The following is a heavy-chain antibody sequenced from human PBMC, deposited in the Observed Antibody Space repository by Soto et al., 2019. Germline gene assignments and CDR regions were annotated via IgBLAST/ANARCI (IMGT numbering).Heavy chain of an antibody. V-gene: IGHV1-69*12. D-gene: IGHD6-19*01. CDR2: IIPIFGTA. J-gene: IGHJ4*02. CDR1: GGTFSSYA. CDR3: ARDVPGYSSGWQARYFDY. Sequence: QVQLVQSGAEVKKPGSSVKVSCKASGGTFSSYAISWVRQAPGQGLEWMGGIIPIFGTANYAQKFQGRVTITADESKSTAYMELSSLRSEDTAVYYCARDVPGYSSGWQARYFDYWGQGTLVTVSS.